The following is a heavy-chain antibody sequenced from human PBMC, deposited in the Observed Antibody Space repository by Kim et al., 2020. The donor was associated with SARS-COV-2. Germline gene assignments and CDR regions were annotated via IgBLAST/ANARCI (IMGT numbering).Heavy chain of an antibody. Sequence: RFTISRDNSKNTLYLQMNSLRAEDRAVYYCARDMNYYYDSSGYGPWWFDPWGQGTLVTVSS. V-gene: IGHV3-30*07. D-gene: IGHD3-22*01. J-gene: IGHJ5*02. CDR3: ARDMNYYYDSSGYGPWWFDP.